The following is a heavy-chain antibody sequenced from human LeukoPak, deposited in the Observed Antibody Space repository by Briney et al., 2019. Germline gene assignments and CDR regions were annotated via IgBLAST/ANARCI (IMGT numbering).Heavy chain of an antibody. CDR2: ISSSSSTI. D-gene: IGHD1-26*01. J-gene: IGHJ6*03. V-gene: IGHV3-48*04. Sequence: PGGSLRLSCAASGFTFSSYSMNWVRQAPGKGLEWVSYISSSSSTIYYADSVKGRFTISRDNAKNTLYLQMNSLRAEDTAVYYCARDIRGGRYRSPHYYYYYYMDVWGKGTTVTVSS. CDR3: ARDIRGGRYRSPHYYYYYYMDV. CDR1: GFTFSSYS.